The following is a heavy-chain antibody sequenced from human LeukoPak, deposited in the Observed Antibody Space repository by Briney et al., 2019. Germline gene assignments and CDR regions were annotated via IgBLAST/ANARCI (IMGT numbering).Heavy chain of an antibody. CDR1: GFTSDDYA. D-gene: IGHD6-19*01. V-gene: IGHV3-43*02. J-gene: IGHJ4*02. Sequence: GGSLRLSCVVSGFTSDDYAMHWVRQGPGKGLEWVSLISGDGGRTYYADSVKGRFTISRDNSKNSLYLEMNSLRTEDTALYYCAKDIFSGFYETFDYWGQGTLVTVSS. CDR3: AKDIFSGFYETFDY. CDR2: ISGDGGRT.